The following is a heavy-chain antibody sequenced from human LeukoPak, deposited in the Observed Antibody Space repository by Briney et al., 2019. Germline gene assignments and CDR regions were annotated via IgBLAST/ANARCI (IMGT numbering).Heavy chain of an antibody. J-gene: IGHJ3*02. CDR2: IYTSGST. V-gene: IGHV4-4*07. CDR3: ARERFGEVADAFDI. Sequence: SETLSLTCTVSGGSISSDYWSWIRQPAGKGLEWIGRIYTSGSTNYNPSLKSRVTMSVDTSKNQFSLKLSSVTAADTAEYYCARERFGEVADAFDIWGQGTMVTVSS. D-gene: IGHD3-10*01. CDR1: GGSISSDY.